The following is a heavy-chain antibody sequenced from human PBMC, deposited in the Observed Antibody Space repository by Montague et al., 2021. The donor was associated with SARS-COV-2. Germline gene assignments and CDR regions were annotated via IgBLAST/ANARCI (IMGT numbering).Heavy chain of an antibody. Sequence: SETLSLTCTVSGGSISSSSHYWGWNRQPPGKGLEWIGTIYYSGSTYYNASLKSRVIISVDTSKNQFPLNLSSVTAAATAVYYCARAEAQQLAHYWGQGTLVTVSS. CDR3: ARAEAQQLAHY. J-gene: IGHJ4*02. V-gene: IGHV4-39*06. CDR2: IYYSGST. D-gene: IGHD6-13*01. CDR1: GGSISSSSHY.